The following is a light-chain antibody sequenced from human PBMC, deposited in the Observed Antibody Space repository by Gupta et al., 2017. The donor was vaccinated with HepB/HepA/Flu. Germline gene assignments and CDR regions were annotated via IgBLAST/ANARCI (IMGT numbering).Light chain of an antibody. CDR1: SSDVGKYNL. Sequence: QSALTQPASVSGSPGPSITISCTGTSSDVGKYNLVSWYQQHPGKAPKLMIYEVSKRPSGVSNRFSGSKSGNTASLTISGLQAEDEADYYCCSYAGTSTVVFGGGTKLPVL. J-gene: IGLJ2*01. CDR2: EVS. CDR3: CSYAGTSTVV. V-gene: IGLV2-23*02.